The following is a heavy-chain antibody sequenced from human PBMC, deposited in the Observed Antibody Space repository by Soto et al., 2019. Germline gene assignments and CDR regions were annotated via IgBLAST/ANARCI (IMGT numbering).Heavy chain of an antibody. CDR1: GGTFNRNT. J-gene: IGHJ4*02. CDR3: ARQFDYDSSGYYYDY. CDR2: IIPIFGTA. V-gene: IGHV1-69*13. Sequence: SVKVSCKASGGTFNRNTISWVRQAPGQGLEWMGGIIPIFGTANYAQKFQGRVTITADESTNTAYMELSRLRSEDTAVYYCARQFDYDSSGYYYDYWGQGTLVTVSS. D-gene: IGHD3-22*01.